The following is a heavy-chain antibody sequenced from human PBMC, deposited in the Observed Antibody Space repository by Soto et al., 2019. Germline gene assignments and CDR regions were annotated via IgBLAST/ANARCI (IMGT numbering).Heavy chain of an antibody. D-gene: IGHD3-3*02. CDR3: ASPTIAFYNWFDP. CDR2: IYYSGST. Sequence: QLQLQESGPGLVKPSETLSLTCTVSGGSISSSSYYWGWIRQPPGKGLEWIGSIYYSGSTYYNPSLNSRVPISVDTSKTQFSLQLSSVTAADPAVYYCASPTIAFYNWFDPWGQGTLVTVSS. CDR1: GGSISSSSYY. V-gene: IGHV4-39*01. J-gene: IGHJ5*02.